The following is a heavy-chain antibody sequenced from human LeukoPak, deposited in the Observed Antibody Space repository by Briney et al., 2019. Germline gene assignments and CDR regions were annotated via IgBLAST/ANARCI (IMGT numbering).Heavy chain of an antibody. CDR2: IDFSGST. J-gene: IGHJ4*02. CDR1: GGSISSGGYY. D-gene: IGHD2/OR15-2a*01. Sequence: SETLSLTCTVSGGSISSGGYYWSWIRQHPGKGLEWIGNIDFSGSTYYNPSLKSRVTISVDTSKNQFSLKLSSVTAADTAVYDCARGASFLKFDYWGQGTLVTVSS. V-gene: IGHV4-31*03. CDR3: ARGASFLKFDY.